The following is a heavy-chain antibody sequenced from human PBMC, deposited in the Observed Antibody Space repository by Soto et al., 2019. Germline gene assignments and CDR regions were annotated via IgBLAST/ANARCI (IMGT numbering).Heavy chain of an antibody. Sequence: EVQLVESGGGSVQPGESLRLSCEASGFRLSAYWVDWVRQAPGKGLEGVGNISPDGNQRYYVDSMKGRFTISRDNAKNSVYLQMDSLGVEDTAVYYCASVEYSSNYVVLDMWGRGTGVTVSA. J-gene: IGHJ3*02. D-gene: IGHD4-4*01. CDR3: ASVEYSSNYVVLDM. CDR2: ISPDGNQR. V-gene: IGHV3-7*01. CDR1: GFRLSAYW.